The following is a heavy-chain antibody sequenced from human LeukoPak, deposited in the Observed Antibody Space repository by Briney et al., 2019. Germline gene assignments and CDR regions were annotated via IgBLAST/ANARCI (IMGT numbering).Heavy chain of an antibody. CDR1: GGSISSSSYY. J-gene: IGHJ4*02. CDR2: IHYSGST. Sequence: SETLSLTCTVSGGSISSSSYYWGWIRQPPGKDLEWMGRIHYSGSTYYNPSLKSRVTISVDTSKNQFSLKLNSVTAADTAVYYCARGDSYETVWYWGRGTLVTISS. CDR3: ARGDSYETVWY. V-gene: IGHV4-39*07. D-gene: IGHD5-18*01.